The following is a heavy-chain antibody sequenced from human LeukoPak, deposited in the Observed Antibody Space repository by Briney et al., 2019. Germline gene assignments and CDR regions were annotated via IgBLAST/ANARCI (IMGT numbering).Heavy chain of an antibody. D-gene: IGHD3-16*02. Sequence: ASVKVSCKASGYTFTHYAMNWVRQAPGQGLEWMGWIHPSTGNPTYAQGFTGRFVFSLDTSISTTYLQISSLKAEDTAVYYCARAYQRLGDLSSPDYWGQGTLVTVSS. J-gene: IGHJ4*02. CDR2: IHPSTGNP. V-gene: IGHV7-4-1*02. CDR1: GYTFTHYA. CDR3: ARAYQRLGDLSSPDY.